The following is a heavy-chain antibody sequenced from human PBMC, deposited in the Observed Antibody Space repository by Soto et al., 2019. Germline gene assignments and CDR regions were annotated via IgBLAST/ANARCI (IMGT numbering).Heavy chain of an antibody. CDR1: GGSIRSPNFS. Sequence: SETLSLTCTVIGGSIRSPNFSWSWIRQHPGKGPEWIGNIYYNGTTTYSPSLESRLTISVDTSKNQFSLTLSSVTAADTAVYYCAREVGFWSGSIGVNYFAPWGQGTSVTVSS. V-gene: IGHV4-31*03. CDR2: IYYNGTT. D-gene: IGHD3-3*01. CDR3: AREVGFWSGSIGVNYFAP. J-gene: IGHJ5*02.